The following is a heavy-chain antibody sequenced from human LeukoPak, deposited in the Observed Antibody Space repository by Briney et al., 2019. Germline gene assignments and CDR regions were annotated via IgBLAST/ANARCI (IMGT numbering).Heavy chain of an antibody. Sequence: ASVKVSCKASGYTFTAYHMHWVRQAPGQGLEWMGRINPNSGGTNFAQKFQGRVTMTRDTSISTAYMELSRLSSDDTAVYYCARARRDSSSSYYFDYWGQGTLVTVSS. CDR3: ARARRDSSSSYYFDY. CDR2: INPNSGGT. V-gene: IGHV1-2*06. D-gene: IGHD6-6*01. CDR1: GYTFTAYH. J-gene: IGHJ4*02.